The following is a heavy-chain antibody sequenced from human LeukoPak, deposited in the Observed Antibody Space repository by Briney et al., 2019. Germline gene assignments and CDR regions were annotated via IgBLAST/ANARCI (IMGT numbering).Heavy chain of an antibody. CDR1: GYTFTSYG. Sequence: ASGKVSCKASGYTFTSYGISWVRQAPGQGLEWMGWISAYNGNANYAQKLQGRVTMTTDTSTSTAYMELSSLRSEDTAVYYCARDRLGYSYGPNYFDYWGQGTLVTVSS. J-gene: IGHJ4*02. CDR2: ISAYNGNA. D-gene: IGHD5-18*01. V-gene: IGHV1-18*01. CDR3: ARDRLGYSYGPNYFDY.